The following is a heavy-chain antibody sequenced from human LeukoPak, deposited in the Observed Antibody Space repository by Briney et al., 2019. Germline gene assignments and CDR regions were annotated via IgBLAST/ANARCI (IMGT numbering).Heavy chain of an antibody. CDR1: GFTFSSYG. D-gene: IGHD3-10*01. V-gene: IGHV3-23*01. Sequence: GGSLRLSCAASGFTFSSYGMSWVRQAPGKGLEWVSAIGGRDGSTYYADSVKGRFTIPRDNSKNTLYGQMNSLRAEDTAVYYCAKGHYYGSGSLDYWGQGTLVTVSS. CDR3: AKGHYYGSGSLDY. J-gene: IGHJ4*02. CDR2: IGGRDGST.